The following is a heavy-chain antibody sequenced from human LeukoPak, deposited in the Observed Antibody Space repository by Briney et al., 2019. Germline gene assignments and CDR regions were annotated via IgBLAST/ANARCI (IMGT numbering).Heavy chain of an antibody. Sequence: GASVKVSCKASGGTFSSYAISWVRQAPGQGLEWMGGIIPIFGTANYAQKFQGRVTITADESTSTAYMELSSLRSEDTAVYYCARVVLYDSSGYHYWFDYWGQGTLVTVSS. J-gene: IGHJ4*02. D-gene: IGHD3-22*01. CDR2: IIPIFGTA. V-gene: IGHV1-69*13. CDR1: GGTFSSYA. CDR3: ARVVLYDSSGYHYWFDY.